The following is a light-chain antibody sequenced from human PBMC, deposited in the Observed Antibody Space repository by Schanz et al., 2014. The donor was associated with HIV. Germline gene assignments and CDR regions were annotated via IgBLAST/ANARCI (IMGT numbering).Light chain of an antibody. CDR3: SSCAGSNIPWV. J-gene: IGLJ3*02. V-gene: IGLV2-8*01. CDR1: SSAFFGYNH. CDR2: EVI. Sequence: QSALTQPPSSSFCAGQSVPLSFTLPSSAFFGYNHVSWYQQHPGKAPKLMIYEVIKRPSGVPDRFSGSKSGSTASLTVSGLQPEDEADYYCSSCAGSNIPWVFGGGTKLTVL.